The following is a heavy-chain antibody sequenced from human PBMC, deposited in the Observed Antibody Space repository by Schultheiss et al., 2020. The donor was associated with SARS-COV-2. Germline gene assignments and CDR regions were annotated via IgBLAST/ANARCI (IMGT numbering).Heavy chain of an antibody. D-gene: IGHD6-13*01. CDR3: ARGRNIVEAENWFAP. Sequence: SQTLSLTCAVSGYSISSGYYWAWIRQPPGKGLEWIGEIYYSGSTNYNPSLKSRVIMSVDTSKNQVSLKLTSVTAADTAVYYCARGRNIVEAENWFAPWGQGTLVTVSS. CDR1: GYSISSGYY. J-gene: IGHJ5*02. CDR2: IYYSGST. V-gene: IGHV4-38-2*01.